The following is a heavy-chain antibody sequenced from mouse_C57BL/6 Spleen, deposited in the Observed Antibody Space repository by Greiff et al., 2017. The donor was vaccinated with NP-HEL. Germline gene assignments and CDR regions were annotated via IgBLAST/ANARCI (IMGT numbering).Heavy chain of an antibody. J-gene: IGHJ3*01. D-gene: IGHD2-4*01. CDR3: ARRKDYDYLLFAY. CDR1: GYTFTDYY. CDR2: LNPNNGGT. Sequence: EVQLQQSGPELVKPGASVKISCKASGYTFTDYYMNWVKQSHGKSLEWIGDLNPNNGGTSYNQKFKGKATLTVDKSSSTAYMELRSLTSEDSAVYYCARRKDYDYLLFAYWGQGTLVTVSA. V-gene: IGHV1-26*01.